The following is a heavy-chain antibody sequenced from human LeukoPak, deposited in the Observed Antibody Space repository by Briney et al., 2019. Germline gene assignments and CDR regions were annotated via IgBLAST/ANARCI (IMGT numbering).Heavy chain of an antibody. V-gene: IGHV3-33*08. Sequence: GGSLRLSCAASGFTFSSYGMPWVRQAPGKGLEWVAVIWYDGSNKYYADSVKGRFTISRDNSKNTLYLQMNSLRAEDTAVYYCASTYDSSGPADYWGQGTLVTVSS. J-gene: IGHJ4*02. CDR2: IWYDGSNK. CDR1: GFTFSSYG. D-gene: IGHD3-22*01. CDR3: ASTYDSSGPADY.